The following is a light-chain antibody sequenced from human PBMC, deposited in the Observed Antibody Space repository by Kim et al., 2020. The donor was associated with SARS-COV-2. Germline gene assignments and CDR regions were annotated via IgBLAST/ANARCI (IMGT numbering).Light chain of an antibody. V-gene: IGLV2-11*01. Sequence: LVTISRTATSSDLAAYNLVTWYQQHPGKAPKLLIYDVSDRPSGVPDRFSGSKSGNTASLTISGLQAEEDADYYCCSDADRSNSYVFGSGTKVTVL. CDR3: CSDADRSNSYV. J-gene: IGLJ1*01. CDR1: SSDLAAYNL. CDR2: DVS.